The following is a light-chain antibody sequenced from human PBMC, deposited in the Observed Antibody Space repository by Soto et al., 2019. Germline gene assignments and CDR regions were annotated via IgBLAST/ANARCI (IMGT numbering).Light chain of an antibody. CDR1: QAISNS. J-gene: IGKJ5*01. CDR3: QSYNTARPT. Sequence: DIQTTNSPSSLSASLGDRVPITCLASQAISNSLAWYQQKTGKPPQLLIYAASTLQSGVPSRFSGSGYGTDFNLTISGLQPEDLATYYCQSYNTARPTFGQGTRLEIK. CDR2: AAS. V-gene: IGKV1-27*01.